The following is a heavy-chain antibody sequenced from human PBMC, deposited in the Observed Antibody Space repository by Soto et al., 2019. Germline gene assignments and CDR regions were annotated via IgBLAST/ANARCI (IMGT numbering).Heavy chain of an antibody. D-gene: IGHD1-7*01. Sequence: QVHLQQRGAGLLKPSETLSLNCVVSGESFSGSYWSWIRQTPGMGLVRIGEVDHRGSTTYNPSLKNRASISIDSSKNLFSLELTSVTAADTALYFCARYEYGNSLYGVDVWGQGTRVTVSS. V-gene: IGHV4-34*02. CDR2: VDHRGST. CDR1: GESFSGSY. J-gene: IGHJ6*02. CDR3: ARYEYGNSLYGVDV.